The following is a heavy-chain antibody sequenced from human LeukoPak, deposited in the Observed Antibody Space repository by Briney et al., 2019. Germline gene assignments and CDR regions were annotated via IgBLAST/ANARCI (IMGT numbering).Heavy chain of an antibody. V-gene: IGHV4-30-4*08. CDR1: GVTISSGDYY. CDR2: ICYRGRT. Sequence: PSQTLSLTCTVSGVTISSGDYYWSCIRQPPGKGLEWIGYICYRGRTYYNPSLKSRVTIAVATSKNQFSLKLSSVTAADTAVYYCARDAYYYDSSGYSPYFDYWGQGTLVTVSS. D-gene: IGHD3-22*01. J-gene: IGHJ4*02. CDR3: ARDAYYYDSSGYSPYFDY.